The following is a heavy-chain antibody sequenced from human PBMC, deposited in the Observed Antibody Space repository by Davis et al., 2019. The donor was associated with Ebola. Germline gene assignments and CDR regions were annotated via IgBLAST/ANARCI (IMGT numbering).Heavy chain of an antibody. CDR1: GFTFTSHS. J-gene: IGHJ4*02. Sequence: AGSLTLSCAASGFTFTSHSMNWVCQAPGRGLERVSYNSRPGRPIYYADSVRGRFTMSRDNAMNPIYLQMNSLTDEDTAVYYCASPVFWCGERHNEWGQGTLVTVSS. D-gene: IGHD3-10*01. CDR2: NSRPGRPI. V-gene: IGHV3-48*02. CDR3: ASPVFWCGERHNE.